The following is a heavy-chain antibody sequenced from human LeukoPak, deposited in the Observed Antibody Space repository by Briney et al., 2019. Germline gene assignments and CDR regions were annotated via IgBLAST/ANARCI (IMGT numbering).Heavy chain of an antibody. V-gene: IGHV1-18*01. Sequence: GASVKVSCKASGYTFTSYGISWVRQAPGQGLEWMGWISAYNGDTNYAQKLRGRVTMTTDTSTSTAYMELRSLRSDDTAVYYCARVDVLRYFDWLFNTHRFDPWGQGTLVTVSS. J-gene: IGHJ5*02. CDR3: ARVDVLRYFDWLFNTHRFDP. CDR2: ISAYNGDT. D-gene: IGHD3-9*01. CDR1: GYTFTSYG.